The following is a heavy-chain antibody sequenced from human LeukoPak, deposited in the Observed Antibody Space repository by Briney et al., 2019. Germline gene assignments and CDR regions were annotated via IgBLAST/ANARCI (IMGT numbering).Heavy chain of an antibody. CDR1: GGTFSSYA. Sequence: ASVKVSCKASGGTFSSYAISWLRQAPGQGLEWMGRIIPILGIANYAQKFQGRVTITADKSTSTAYMELSSLRSEDTAVYYCARDTGSGYDFGVEYYFDYWGQGTLVTVSS. V-gene: IGHV1-69*04. D-gene: IGHD5-12*01. CDR3: ARDTGSGYDFGVEYYFDY. CDR2: IIPILGIA. J-gene: IGHJ4*02.